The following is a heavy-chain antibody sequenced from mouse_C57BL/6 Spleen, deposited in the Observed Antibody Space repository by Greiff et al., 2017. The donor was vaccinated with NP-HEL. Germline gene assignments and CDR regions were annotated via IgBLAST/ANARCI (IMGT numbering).Heavy chain of an antibody. J-gene: IGHJ4*01. CDR2: IWSGGST. Sequence: QVQLKQSGPGLVQPSQSLSITCTVSGFSLTSYGVHWVRQSPGKGLEWLGVIWSGGSTDYNAAFISRLSISKDNSKSQVFFKMNSLQADDTAIYYCARILYYYGSSYDYAMDYWGQGTSVTVSS. CDR1: GFSLTSYG. V-gene: IGHV2-2*01. CDR3: ARILYYYGSSYDYAMDY. D-gene: IGHD1-1*01.